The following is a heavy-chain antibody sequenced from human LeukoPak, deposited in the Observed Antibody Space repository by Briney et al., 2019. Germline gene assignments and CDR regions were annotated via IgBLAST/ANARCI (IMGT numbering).Heavy chain of an antibody. CDR1: GFTFSSYA. J-gene: IGHJ6*03. Sequence: GGSLRLSCAASGFTFSSYAMHWVRQAPGKGLEWLAVISYDGTNKYYADSVKGRFTISRDNSKNTLYLQKNSLRDEDTAVYYCVRDQGSLPVWFYYYMDVWGSGTTVTVSS. V-gene: IGHV3-30*01. CDR3: VRDQGSLPVWFYYYMDV. CDR2: ISYDGTNK. D-gene: IGHD3-16*01.